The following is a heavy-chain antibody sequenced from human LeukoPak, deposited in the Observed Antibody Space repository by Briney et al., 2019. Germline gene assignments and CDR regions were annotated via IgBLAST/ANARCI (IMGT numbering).Heavy chain of an antibody. V-gene: IGHV4-39*01. CDR2: IYYSGST. Sequence: SETLSLTCTVSGGSISSSSYYWGWIRQPPGKGLEWIGSIYYSGSTYYNPSLKSRVTISVDTSKNQFSLKLSSVTAADTAVYYCARVSRGSYYADYWGQGTLVTVSS. J-gene: IGHJ4*02. D-gene: IGHD1-26*01. CDR1: GGSISSSSYY. CDR3: ARVSRGSYYADY.